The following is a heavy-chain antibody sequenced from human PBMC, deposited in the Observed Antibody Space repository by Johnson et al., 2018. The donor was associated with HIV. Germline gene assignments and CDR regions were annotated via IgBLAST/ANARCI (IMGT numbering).Heavy chain of an antibody. CDR3: ARDRGQRAPLCAFDI. D-gene: IGHD3-10*01. CDR1: GFTFSSYE. V-gene: IGHV3-48*03. Sequence: MLLVESGGGLVQPGGSLRLSCAASGFTFSSYEMNWVRQAPGKGLEWISYISSSGITIYYGDSVKGRFTISRDNAKNSLYLQMNSLRAEDTALYYCARDRGQRAPLCAFDIWGQGTMVTVSS. J-gene: IGHJ3*02. CDR2: ISSSGITI.